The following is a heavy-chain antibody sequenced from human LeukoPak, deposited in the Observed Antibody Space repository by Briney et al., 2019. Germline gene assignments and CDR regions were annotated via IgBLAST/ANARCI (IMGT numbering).Heavy chain of an antibody. CDR1: GFTFSSYS. V-gene: IGHV3-48*01. D-gene: IGHD6-13*01. Sequence: AGSLRLSCAASGFTFSSYSMNWVRQAPGKGLEWVSYISSSSSTIYYADSVKGRFTISRDNAKNSLYLQMNSLRAADTAVYYCARDRFGKQQLPWGYMDVWGKGTTVTVSS. CDR3: ARDRFGKQQLPWGYMDV. J-gene: IGHJ6*03. CDR2: ISSSSSTI.